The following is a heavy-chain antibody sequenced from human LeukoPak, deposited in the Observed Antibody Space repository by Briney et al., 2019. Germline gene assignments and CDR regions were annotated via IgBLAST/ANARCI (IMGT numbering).Heavy chain of an antibody. V-gene: IGHV3-30*02. D-gene: IGHD2-15*01. CDR2: IRYDGSNK. Sequence: SGGSLRLSCAASGFTFSTYGMHWVRQAPGKGLEWVAFIRYDGSNKYYADSVKGRFTISRDNAKNSLYLQMNSLRAEDTAVYYCARDGYCSGSSCYSTTDYWGQGTLVTVSS. CDR1: GFTFSTYG. CDR3: ARDGYCSGSSCYSTTDY. J-gene: IGHJ4*02.